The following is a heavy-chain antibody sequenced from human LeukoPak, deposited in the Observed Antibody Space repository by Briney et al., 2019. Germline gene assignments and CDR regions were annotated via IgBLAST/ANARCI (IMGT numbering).Heavy chain of an antibody. Sequence: ASVKVSCKASGGTFSSYAISWVRQAPGQGLEWMGGIIPIFGTANYAQKFQGRVTITADESTSTAYMELSSLRSEDAAVYYCVRGPYDYSNYYYYYGMDVWGQGTTVTVSS. CDR2: IIPIFGTA. V-gene: IGHV1-69*13. D-gene: IGHD4-11*01. J-gene: IGHJ6*02. CDR1: GGTFSSYA. CDR3: VRGPYDYSNYYYYYGMDV.